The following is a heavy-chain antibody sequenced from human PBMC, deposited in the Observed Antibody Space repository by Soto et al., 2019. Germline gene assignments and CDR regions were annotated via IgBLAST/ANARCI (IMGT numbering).Heavy chain of an antibody. V-gene: IGHV5-51*01. D-gene: IGHD6-13*01. CDR2: IYPGDSDT. CDR3: ARQATSEGYSSSWYFFDY. J-gene: IGHJ4*02. Sequence: EVQLVQSGAEVKKPGESLKISCKGSGYSFTSYWIGWVRQMPGKGLEWMGIIYPGDSDTRYSPSFQDQVTISADKSISTAYLQWSSLKASDTAMYYCARQATSEGYSSSWYFFDYWGQGTLVTVSS. CDR1: GYSFTSYW.